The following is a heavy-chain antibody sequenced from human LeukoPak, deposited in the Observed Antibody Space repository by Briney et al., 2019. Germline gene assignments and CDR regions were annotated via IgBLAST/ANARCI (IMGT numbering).Heavy chain of an antibody. Sequence: SVKVSCKASGGTFSSYAISWVRQAPGQGLEWMGRIIPILGIANYAQKFQGRVTITADKSTSTAYMGLSSLRSEDTAVYYCARVGAPIAAYYYYGMDVWGQGTTVTVSS. CDR3: ARVGAPIAAYYYYGMDV. CDR2: IIPILGIA. J-gene: IGHJ6*02. CDR1: GGTFSSYA. V-gene: IGHV1-69*04. D-gene: IGHD1-26*01.